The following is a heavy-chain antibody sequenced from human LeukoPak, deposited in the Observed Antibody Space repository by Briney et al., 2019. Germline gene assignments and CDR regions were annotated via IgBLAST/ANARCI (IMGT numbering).Heavy chain of an antibody. D-gene: IGHD3-3*01. Sequence: ASVKISCKVSGYTFIDYYMHWVQQAPGKGLEWMGLVDPEDGETIYAEKFQGRVTITADTSTDTAYMELSSLRSEDTAVYYCATDSDFWSGYLLDYWGQGTLVTVSS. J-gene: IGHJ4*02. CDR2: VDPEDGET. CDR1: GYTFIDYY. V-gene: IGHV1-69-2*01. CDR3: ATDSDFWSGYLLDY.